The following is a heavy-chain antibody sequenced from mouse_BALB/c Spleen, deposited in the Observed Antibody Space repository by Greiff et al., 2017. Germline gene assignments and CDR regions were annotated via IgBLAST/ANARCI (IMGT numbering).Heavy chain of an antibody. CDR1: GYTFTSYW. V-gene: IGHV1-7*01. D-gene: IGHD2-12*01. CDR3: SRVYELWFAY. J-gene: IGHJ3*01. Sequence: VQLQQSGAELAKPGASVKMSCKASGYTFTSYWMHWVKQRPGQGLEWIGYINPSTGYTEYNQKFKDKATLTADKSSSTAYMQLSSLTSEDSAFYYCSRVYELWFAYWGQGTLVTVSA. CDR2: INPSTGYT.